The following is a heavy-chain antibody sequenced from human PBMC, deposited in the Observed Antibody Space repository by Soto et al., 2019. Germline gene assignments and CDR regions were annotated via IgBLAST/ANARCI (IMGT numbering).Heavy chain of an antibody. V-gene: IGHV2-5*02. CDR2: IYWDDDK. D-gene: IGHD6-13*01. Sequence: QITLKESGPTLVKPTQTLTLTCTFSGFSLSTSGVGVGWIRQPPGKALEWLALIYWDDDKRYSPSLKSRLTITQDPSKNQVVLTMTNMDPVDTATYYCAHDKGYSSSWYYWFDPWGQGTLVTVSS. CDR3: AHDKGYSSSWYYWFDP. J-gene: IGHJ5*02. CDR1: GFSLSTSGVG.